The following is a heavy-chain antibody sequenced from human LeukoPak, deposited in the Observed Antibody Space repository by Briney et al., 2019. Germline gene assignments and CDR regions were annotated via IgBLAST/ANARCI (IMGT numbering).Heavy chain of an antibody. CDR2: IDWSGGAI. D-gene: IGHD6-13*01. CDR1: AHSFDDYG. CDR3: ARDLSASWYSPAY. J-gene: IGHJ1*01. Sequence: GGSLRLSCVACAHSFDDYGMRWVRHAPGKGLEWISGIDWSGGAISYSDSVKGRFTISRDNTKNSLYLQMTSLRVDDTAVYYCARDLSASWYSPAYWGQGTLVTVSS. V-gene: IGHV3-20*04.